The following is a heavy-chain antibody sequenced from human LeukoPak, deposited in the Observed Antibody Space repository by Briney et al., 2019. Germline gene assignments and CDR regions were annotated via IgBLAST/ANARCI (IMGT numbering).Heavy chain of an antibody. Sequence: PSETLSLTCTVSGGSVSSGSYYWSWIRQPPGKGLEWVGYIYYSGHTNYSPSLKSRVTISVDTSKNQFSLKLSSVTAADTAVYYCATLVDATTPLSYYFIGVWGKGTTVTVSS. V-gene: IGHV4-61*01. CDR1: GGSVSSGSYY. CDR3: ATLVDATTPLSYYFIGV. D-gene: IGHD4-11*01. CDR2: IYYSGHT. J-gene: IGHJ6*03.